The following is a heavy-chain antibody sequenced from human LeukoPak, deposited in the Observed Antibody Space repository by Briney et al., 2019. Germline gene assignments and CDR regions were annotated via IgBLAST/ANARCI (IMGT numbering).Heavy chain of an antibody. CDR3: ARGGAARSFDF. D-gene: IGHD6-6*01. CDR1: GFTVSSNY. Sequence: GGSLRLSCAASGFTVSSNYMSWVRQAPGKGLEWVSVIYSGGSTYYADSVKGRFTISRDNSKNTLYVQMNSLRAEDTAVYYCARGGAARSFDFRGQGTLVTVSS. J-gene: IGHJ4*02. V-gene: IGHV3-53*01. CDR2: IYSGGST.